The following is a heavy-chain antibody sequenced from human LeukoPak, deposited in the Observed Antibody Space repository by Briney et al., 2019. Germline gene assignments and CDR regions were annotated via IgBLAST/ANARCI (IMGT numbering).Heavy chain of an antibody. J-gene: IGHJ4*02. D-gene: IGHD2-21*01. Sequence: GGSLRLSCAASGFTFSTYAMHWVRQAPGKGLEWVAVIPYDGSNKYYADSVKGRFTISRENSKNRLYLQMNSLRAEDTAVYYCAKSTGSIPTHTLDYWGQGTLVTVSS. CDR1: GFTFSTYA. CDR3: AKSTGSIPTHTLDY. CDR2: IPYDGSNK. V-gene: IGHV3-30*04.